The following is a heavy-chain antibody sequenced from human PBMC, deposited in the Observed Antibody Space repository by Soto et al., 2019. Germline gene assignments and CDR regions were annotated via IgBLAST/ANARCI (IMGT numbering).Heavy chain of an antibody. CDR2: ISSSSDYI. CDR1: GFTFSILS. Sequence: EVQLVESGGGLVKPGGSLRLSCAGSGFTFSILSMNWVRQVPGKGLEWVSSISSSSDYIYYVDSVKGRFTISRDNAKNSVYLQMDSLRAEDTAVYYCIGGDYERYSYYGLDVWGQGTTVTVSS. J-gene: IGHJ6*02. V-gene: IGHV3-21*01. D-gene: IGHD4-17*01. CDR3: IGGDYERYSYYGLDV.